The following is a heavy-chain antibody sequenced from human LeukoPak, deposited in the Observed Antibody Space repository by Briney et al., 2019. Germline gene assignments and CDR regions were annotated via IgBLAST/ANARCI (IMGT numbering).Heavy chain of an antibody. CDR1: GGSISSYY. CDR3: AKERSSGWYGTTFDY. CDR2: IYYSGST. V-gene: IGHV4-59*01. J-gene: IGHJ4*02. D-gene: IGHD6-19*01. Sequence: SETLSLTCTVSGGSISSYYWSWIRQPPGKGLEWIGLIYYSGSTNYNPSLKSRVSISIDTSKTQFSLNLTSVTAADTAVYYCAKERSSGWYGTTFDYWGPGSLVTVSS.